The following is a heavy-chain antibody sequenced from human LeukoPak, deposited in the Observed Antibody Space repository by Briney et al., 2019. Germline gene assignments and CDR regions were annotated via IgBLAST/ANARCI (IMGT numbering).Heavy chain of an antibody. CDR3: ARHSPQYYYDSSGSSWFDP. V-gene: IGHV5-51*01. Sequence: GESLKISCKGSGYSFTSYWIGWVRQMPGKGLEWMGIIYPGDSDTRYSPSFQGQVTISADKSISTAYLQWSSLKASDTAMYYCARHSPQYYYDSSGSSWFDPWGQGTLVTVSS. CDR1: GYSFTSYW. D-gene: IGHD3-22*01. J-gene: IGHJ5*02. CDR2: IYPGDSDT.